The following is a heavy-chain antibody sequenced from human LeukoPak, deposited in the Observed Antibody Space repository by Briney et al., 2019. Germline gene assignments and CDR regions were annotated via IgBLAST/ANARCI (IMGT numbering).Heavy chain of an antibody. CDR3: ARGSGGGSSSDCGDY. Sequence: GASVKVSCKASGYTFTSYGISWVRQAPGQGLEWMGWISAYNGNTNYAQKLQGRVTMTTDTSTSTAYMELRSLRSDDTAVYYCARGSGGGSSSDCGDYWGQGTLVTVSS. CDR2: ISAYNGNT. D-gene: IGHD3-10*01. V-gene: IGHV1-18*01. J-gene: IGHJ4*02. CDR1: GYTFTSYG.